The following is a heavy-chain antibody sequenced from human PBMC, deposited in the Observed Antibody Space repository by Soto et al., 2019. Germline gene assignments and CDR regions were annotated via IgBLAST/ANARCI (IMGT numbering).Heavy chain of an antibody. V-gene: IGHV1-46*03. J-gene: IGHJ4*02. CDR1: GYTFTSYY. CDR3: ASALVVVPAENLTDY. Sequence: ASVKVSCKASGYTFTSYYMHWVRQAPGQGLEWMGIINPSGGSTSYAQKFQGRVTMTRDTSTSTVYMELSSLRSEDTAVYYCASALVVVPAENLTDYRGQGTLVTVSS. D-gene: IGHD2-2*01. CDR2: INPSGGST.